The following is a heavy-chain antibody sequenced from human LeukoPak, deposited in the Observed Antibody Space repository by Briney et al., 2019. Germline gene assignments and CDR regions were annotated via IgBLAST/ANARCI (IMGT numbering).Heavy chain of an antibody. V-gene: IGHV3-30*18. CDR2: ISYDGSNK. CDR3: AKALEMASDY. CDR1: GFTFSSYG. Sequence: QSGGSLRLPCAASGFTFSSYGMHWVRRAPGKGLEWVAVISYDGSNKYYADSVKGRFTISRDNSKNTLYLQMNSLRAEDTAVYYCAKALEMASDYWGQGALVTVSS. J-gene: IGHJ4*02.